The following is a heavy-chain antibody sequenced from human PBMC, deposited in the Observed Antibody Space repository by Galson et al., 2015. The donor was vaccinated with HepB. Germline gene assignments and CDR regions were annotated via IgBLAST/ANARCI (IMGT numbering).Heavy chain of an antibody. CDR2: ISYDGSNK. D-gene: IGHD2-15*01. V-gene: IGHV3-30-3*01. CDR3: ARDDVMVAATTGYYYYGMDV. CDR1: GFTFSSYA. J-gene: IGHJ6*02. Sequence: SLRLSCAASGFTFSSYAMHWVRQAPGKGLEWVAVISYDGSNKYNADSVKGRFTISRDNSKNTLYLKMNSLRAEDTAVYYCARDDVMVAATTGYYYYGMDVWGQGTTVTVSS.